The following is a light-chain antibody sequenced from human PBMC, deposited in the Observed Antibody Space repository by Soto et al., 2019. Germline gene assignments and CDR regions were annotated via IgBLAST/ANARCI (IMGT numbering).Light chain of an antibody. V-gene: IGKV3-20*01. CDR2: DAS. Sequence: EIVMTQSPVTLSVYPGERATLSCRASQTVRSSSLAWYQQKPGQAPRLLIYDASSRATGIPDRFSGGGSGTDFTLTISRLEPEDFAVYYCQQFSSYPLTFGGGTKVDIK. CDR1: QTVRSSS. J-gene: IGKJ4*01. CDR3: QQFSSYPLT.